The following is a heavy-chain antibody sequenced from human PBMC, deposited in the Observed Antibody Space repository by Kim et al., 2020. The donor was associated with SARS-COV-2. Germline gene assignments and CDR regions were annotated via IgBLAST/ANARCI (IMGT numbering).Heavy chain of an antibody. V-gene: IGHV3-23*01. Sequence: GSGESTYYADSVKGRFTISRDNSKNTLYLQMNSLRAVDTAVYYCAKGMDAWGQGTTVTVSS. J-gene: IGHJ6*02. CDR2: GSGEST. CDR3: AKGMDA.